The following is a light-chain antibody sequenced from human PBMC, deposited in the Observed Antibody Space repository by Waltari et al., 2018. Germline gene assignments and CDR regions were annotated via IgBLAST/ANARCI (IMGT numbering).Light chain of an antibody. CDR1: QNINTY. CDR2: AAI. CDR3: QQTYSTSL. J-gene: IGKJ2*01. Sequence: DMQMKQSPSSLSASVGDGITISCRASQNINTYINWYQQKPGKAPKLLIYAAINLQSGVPARFRGSGSGTDFSLTISSLQPEDSATYYCQQTYSTSLFGQGTKLEIK. V-gene: IGKV1-39*01.